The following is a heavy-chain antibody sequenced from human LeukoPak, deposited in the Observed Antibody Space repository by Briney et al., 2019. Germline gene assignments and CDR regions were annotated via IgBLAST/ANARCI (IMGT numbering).Heavy chain of an antibody. CDR2: ISWNSGSI. Sequence: GGSLRLSCAASGFTFDDYAMHWVRQAPGKGLEWVSGISWNSGSIGYADSVKRRFTISRDNAKNTLYLQMNSLRVEDTAVYYCARGRPHGNDYWGQGTLVTVSS. J-gene: IGHJ4*02. CDR3: ARGRPHGNDY. D-gene: IGHD4-23*01. V-gene: IGHV3-9*01. CDR1: GFTFDDYA.